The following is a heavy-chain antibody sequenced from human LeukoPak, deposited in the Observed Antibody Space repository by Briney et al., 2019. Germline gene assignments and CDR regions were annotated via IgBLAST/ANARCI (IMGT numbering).Heavy chain of an antibody. CDR2: ISYDGSNK. CDR1: GFTFSSYG. Sequence: GGSLKLSCAASGFTFSSYGMHWVRQAPGKGLEWVAVISYDGSNKYYADSVKGRFTISRDNSKNTLYLQMNSLRAEDTAVYYCARDHSYGPLDYWGQGTLVTVSS. V-gene: IGHV3-30*03. J-gene: IGHJ4*02. CDR3: ARDHSYGPLDY. D-gene: IGHD5-18*01.